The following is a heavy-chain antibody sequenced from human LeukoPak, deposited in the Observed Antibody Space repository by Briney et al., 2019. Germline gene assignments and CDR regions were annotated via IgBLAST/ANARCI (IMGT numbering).Heavy chain of an antibody. CDR2: ISGSGGST. J-gene: IGHJ6*02. CDR1: GFTFSSYA. Sequence: GGSLRLSCAASGFTFSSYAMSWVRQAPGKGLEWVSAISGSGGSTYYADSVKGRFTISRDNSKNTLYLQMNSLRAEDTAVYYCAKSPNGGWVRTMDVWGQGTTVTVS. D-gene: IGHD6-19*01. CDR3: AKSPNGGWVRTMDV. V-gene: IGHV3-23*01.